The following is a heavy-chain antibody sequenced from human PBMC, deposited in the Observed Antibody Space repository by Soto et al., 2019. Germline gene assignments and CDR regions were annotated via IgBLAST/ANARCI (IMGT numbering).Heavy chain of an antibody. CDR2: IYHSGST. J-gene: IGHJ4*02. CDR3: PVAVAGTDYYFDY. D-gene: IGHD6-19*01. CDR1: SGSISSSNW. V-gene: IGHV4-4*02. Sequence: PSETLSLTCAVSSGSISSSNWWSWVRQPPGKGLEWIGEIYHSGSTNYNPSLKSRVTISVDNSKNQFSLKLSSVTAADTAVYYCPVAVAGTDYYFDYWGQGTLVTVSS.